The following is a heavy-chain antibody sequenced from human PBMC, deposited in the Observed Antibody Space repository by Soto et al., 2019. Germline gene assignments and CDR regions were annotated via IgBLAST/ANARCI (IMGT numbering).Heavy chain of an antibody. V-gene: IGHV1-69*01. J-gene: IGHJ6*02. D-gene: IGHD2-2*01. CDR2: IIPIFGTA. CDR1: GGTFSSYA. CDR3: ARGLYCSSTSCPDRGYYYYGMDV. Sequence: QVQLVQSGAEVKKPGSSVKVSCKASGGTFSSYAISWVRQAPGQGLEWMGGIIPIFGTANYAQKFQGRVTNTADGFTRQAYMEVSRLGSEDTAVYYCARGLYCSSTSCPDRGYYYYGMDVWGQGTTVTVSS.